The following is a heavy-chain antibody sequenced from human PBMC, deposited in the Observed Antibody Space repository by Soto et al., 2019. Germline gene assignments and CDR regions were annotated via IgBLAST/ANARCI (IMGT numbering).Heavy chain of an antibody. D-gene: IGHD6-13*01. Sequence: QVQLVESGGGVVQPGRSVRLSFAASGFTFSSYGMDWGRTAPVKRLGWVARIWYDGSNKHYADSVKCRFTISRDDSKKTMDVKMNRLRAEDTAVYYCEKEGVREAPGSSPPDYWVQGTLVTVS. J-gene: IGHJ4*02. V-gene: IGHV3-30*18. CDR2: IWYDGSNK. CDR3: EKEGVREAPGSSPPDY. CDR1: GFTFSSYG.